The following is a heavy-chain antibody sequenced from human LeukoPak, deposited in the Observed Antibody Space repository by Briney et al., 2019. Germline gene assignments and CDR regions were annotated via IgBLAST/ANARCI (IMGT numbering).Heavy chain of an antibody. CDR1: GYTFTSYG. J-gene: IGHJ5*02. CDR3: ARGPPPFGGESRTLRS. D-gene: IGHD3-10*01. CDR2: ITAYNDNT. Sequence: ASVKVSCKASGYTFTSYGISWVRQAPGQGLEWMGWITAYNDNTYYAQKLQGRVTMTTDTSTSTAYMELRSLRSDDTAVYYCARGPPPFGGESRTLRSWGQGTLVTVSS. V-gene: IGHV1-18*01.